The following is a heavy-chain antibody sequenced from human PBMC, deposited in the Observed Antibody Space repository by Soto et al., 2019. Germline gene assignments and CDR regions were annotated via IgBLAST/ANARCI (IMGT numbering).Heavy chain of an antibody. CDR3: ARGKWLTSDWGHKRENYYEMDV. D-gene: IGHD5-12*01. CDR1: GYTFTSYY. V-gene: IGHV1-69*13. Sequence: SVKVSCRASGYTFTSYYMHCVRQAAGEGLQGMGGIIGIFGKTDYSQKFQCRLTIAADASTSTVDMELSSLSYEDTVVYYCARGKWLTSDWGHKRENYYEMDVWGQGPTVTVSS. CDR2: IIGIFGKT. J-gene: IGHJ6*02.